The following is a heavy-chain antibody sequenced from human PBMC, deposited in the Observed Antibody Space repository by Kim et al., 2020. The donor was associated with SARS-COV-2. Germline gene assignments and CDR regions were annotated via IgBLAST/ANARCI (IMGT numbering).Heavy chain of an antibody. CDR2: ISWNSGSI. D-gene: IGHD3-3*01. J-gene: IGHJ5*02. Sequence: GGSLRLSCAASGFTFGDYAMHWVRQAPGKGLEWVSGISWNSGSIGYADSVKGRFTISRDNAKNSLYLQMNSLRAEDTALYYCAKDIGGDYDFWSGSGFDPWGQGTLVTVSS. V-gene: IGHV3-9*01. CDR1: GFTFGDYA. CDR3: AKDIGGDYDFWSGSGFDP.